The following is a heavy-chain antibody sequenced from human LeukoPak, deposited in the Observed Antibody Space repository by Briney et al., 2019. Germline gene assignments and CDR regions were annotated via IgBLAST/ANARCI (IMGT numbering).Heavy chain of an antibody. V-gene: IGHV3-66*04. CDR3: ARRSGSYFDY. CDR2: IYSGGST. CDR1: GFAVSSIY. J-gene: IGHJ4*02. Sequence: GGSLRLSCAASGFAVSSIYMTSVRQAPGKGLEWVSVIYSGGSTYYADSVKGRFTISRDNSKNTLYLQVNSLRAEDTAVYYCARRSGSYFDYWGQGTLVTVSS. D-gene: IGHD1-26*01.